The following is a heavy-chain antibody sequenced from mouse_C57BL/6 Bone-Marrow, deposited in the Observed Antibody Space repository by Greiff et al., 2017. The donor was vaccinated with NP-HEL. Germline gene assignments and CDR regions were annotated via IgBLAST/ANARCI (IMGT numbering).Heavy chain of an antibody. J-gene: IGHJ4*01. CDR2: ISSGSSTI. CDR1: GFTFSDYG. Sequence: EVQRVESGGGLVKPGGSLKLSCAASGFTFSDYGMHWVRQAPEKGLEWVAYISSGSSTIYYADTVKGRFTISRDNAKNTLFLQMTSLRSEDTAMYYCAIVFGYYAMDYWGQGTSVTVSS. CDR3: AIVFGYYAMDY. V-gene: IGHV5-17*01.